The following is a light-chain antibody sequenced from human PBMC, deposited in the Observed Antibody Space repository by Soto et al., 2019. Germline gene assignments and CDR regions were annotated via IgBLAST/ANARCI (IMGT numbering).Light chain of an antibody. CDR2: DVG. J-gene: IGLJ1*01. CDR3: SSYTSSSTEV. CDR1: SSNIDGYNY. V-gene: IGLV2-14*03. Sequence: QSALTQPASVSGSPGRSITISCTGTSSNIDGYNYVSWYQQHPGKAPKLMIYDVGSRPSGVSNRFSGSKSANTASLTISGLQADDEADYYCSSYTSSSTEVFGTGTKVTVL.